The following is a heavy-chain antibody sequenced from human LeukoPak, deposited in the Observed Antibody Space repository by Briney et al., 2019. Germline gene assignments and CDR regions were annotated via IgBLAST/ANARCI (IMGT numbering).Heavy chain of an antibody. CDR1: GFTFSSYG. V-gene: IGHV3-NL1*01. D-gene: IGHD1-1*01. Sequence: GGSLRLSCAASGFTFSSYGMHWVRQAPGKGLEWVSVIYSGGSTYYADSVKGRFTISRDNSKNTLYLQMNSLRAEDTAVYYCARILLEYAFDIWGQGTMVTVSS. CDR2: IYSGGST. CDR3: ARILLEYAFDI. J-gene: IGHJ3*02.